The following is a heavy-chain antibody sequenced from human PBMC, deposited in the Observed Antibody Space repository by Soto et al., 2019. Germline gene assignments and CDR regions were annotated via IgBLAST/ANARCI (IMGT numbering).Heavy chain of an antibody. D-gene: IGHD6-19*01. J-gene: IGHJ3*01. CDR3: ARGKSSGS. V-gene: IGHV4-34*01. CDR1: GGSFSGYY. CDR2: INHSGST. Sequence: SETLSLTCAVYGGSFSGYYWSWIRQPPGKGLEWIGEINHSGSTNYNPSLKSRVTISVDTSKNQFSLKLSSVTAADTAVYYCARGKSSGSWGQGTMVTVSS.